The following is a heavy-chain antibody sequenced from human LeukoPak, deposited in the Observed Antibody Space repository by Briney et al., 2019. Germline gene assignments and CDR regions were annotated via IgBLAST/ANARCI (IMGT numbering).Heavy chain of an antibody. Sequence: GASVKVSCKASGYTFTSYYMNWVRQAPGLGLEWMGIINPSGGSTSYAQKFQGRVTMTTDTSTSTAYMELRSLRSDDTAVYYCAREDYYDNAFDIWGQGTMVTVSS. D-gene: IGHD3-22*01. CDR2: INPSGGST. CDR3: AREDYYDNAFDI. V-gene: IGHV1-46*01. CDR1: GYTFTSYY. J-gene: IGHJ3*02.